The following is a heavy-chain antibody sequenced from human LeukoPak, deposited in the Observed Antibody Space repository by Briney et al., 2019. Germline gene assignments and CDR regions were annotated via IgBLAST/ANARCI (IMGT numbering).Heavy chain of an antibody. CDR2: IYTSGST. V-gene: IGHV4-4*07. D-gene: IGHD3-3*01. CDR3: ARFNADYDFWSGSHDAFDI. Sequence: SETLSLTCTVSGGSLSSYYWSWIRQPAGKGLEWIGRIYTSGSTNYNPSLKSRVTMSVDTSKNQFSLKLSSVTAADTAVYYCARFNADYDFWSGSHDAFDIWGQGTMVTVSS. CDR1: GGSLSSYY. J-gene: IGHJ3*02.